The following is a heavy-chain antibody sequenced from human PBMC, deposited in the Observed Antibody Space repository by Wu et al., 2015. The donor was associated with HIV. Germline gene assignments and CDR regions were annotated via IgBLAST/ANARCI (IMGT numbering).Heavy chain of an antibody. Sequence: QVQLVQSGAEVKKSGSAVKVSCKASGGTFSGLAINWVRQAPGQGLEWMGAIISILGTPKYAQKFQDRVIITTDESTATGYMELSSLRSEDTAVYYCARDLARETMIRDRPRYGLDVWGQGTTVTVSS. CDR2: IISILGTP. J-gene: IGHJ6*02. CDR1: GGTFSGLA. V-gene: IGHV1-69*05. D-gene: IGHD3-10*01. CDR3: ARDLARETMIRDRPRYGLDV.